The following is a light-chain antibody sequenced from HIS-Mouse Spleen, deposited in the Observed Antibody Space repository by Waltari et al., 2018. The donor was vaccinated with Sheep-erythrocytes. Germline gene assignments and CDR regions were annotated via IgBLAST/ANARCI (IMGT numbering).Light chain of an antibody. CDR2: EVT. J-gene: IGLJ3*02. Sequence: QSALTQPPSASGSPGQSVTISCTGTSSDVGGYNYVSWYQQHPGKAPKLMIYEVTKRPSVVPDRFSASKSGNTASLTVSGLQAEDEADYYCSSYAGSNNWVFGGGTKLTVL. V-gene: IGLV2-8*01. CDR3: SSYAGSNNWV. CDR1: SSDVGGYNY.